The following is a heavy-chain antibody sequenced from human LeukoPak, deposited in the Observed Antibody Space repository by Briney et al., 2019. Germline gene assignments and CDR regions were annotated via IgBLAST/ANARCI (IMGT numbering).Heavy chain of an antibody. CDR2: IYHSGST. CDR3: ARDKEGSLGFDY. Sequence: SQTLSLTCTVSGGSISSGGYYWSWIRQPPGKGLEWIGYIYHSGSTYYNPSLKSRVTISVDRSKNQFSLKLSSVTAADTAVYYCARDKEGSLGFDYWGQGTLVTVSS. V-gene: IGHV4-30-2*01. D-gene: IGHD6-6*01. CDR1: GGSISSGGYY. J-gene: IGHJ4*02.